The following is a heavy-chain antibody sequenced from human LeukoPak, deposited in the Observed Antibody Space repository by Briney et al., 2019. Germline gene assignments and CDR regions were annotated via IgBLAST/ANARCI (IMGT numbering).Heavy chain of an antibody. Sequence: GASLRLSCAASGFTLSSYAMSWVRQAPGKGLERVSDISGSGGSTYYADSVKGRFTISRDNSKNTLYLQMNSLRAEDTAVYYCANVSPYYFDYWGQGTLVTVSS. V-gene: IGHV3-23*01. CDR1: GFTLSSYA. CDR3: ANVSPYYFDY. CDR2: ISGSGGST. J-gene: IGHJ4*02.